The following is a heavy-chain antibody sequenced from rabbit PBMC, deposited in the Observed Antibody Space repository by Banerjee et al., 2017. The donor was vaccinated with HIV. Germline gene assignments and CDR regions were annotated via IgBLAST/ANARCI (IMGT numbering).Heavy chain of an antibody. J-gene: IGHJ4*01. CDR2: IDNGNGNT. CDR3: ARDGAAYAGYDYTYFNL. V-gene: IGHV1S47*01. Sequence: QEQLEESGGGLVKPEGSLTLTCKASGFDFSSNAMCWVRQAPGKGPEWIACIDNGNGNTFYASWVNGRFTISRSTSLNTVTLQMTSLTAADTATYFCARDGAAYAGYDYTYFNLWGQGTLV. D-gene: IGHD6-1*01. CDR1: GFDFSSNA.